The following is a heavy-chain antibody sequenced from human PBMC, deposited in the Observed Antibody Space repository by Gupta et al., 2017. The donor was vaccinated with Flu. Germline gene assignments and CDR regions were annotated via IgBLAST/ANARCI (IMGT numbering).Heavy chain of an antibody. CDR2: IRGSGSSK. CDR3: AKELYYYDSSGDYPNDAFDV. J-gene: IGHJ3*01. Sequence: EVHLLVSGGRLVQRGGSVSLLCSVSVLTFNSQPLRWVRQGPGKGLEWVAVIRGSGSSKYYADSVKGRFTISRDNSKNTLYLQMNSLRAEDTAVYYCAKELYYYDSSGDYPNDAFDVWGQGTMVTVSS. V-gene: IGHV3-23*01. D-gene: IGHD3-22*01. CDR1: VLTFNSQP.